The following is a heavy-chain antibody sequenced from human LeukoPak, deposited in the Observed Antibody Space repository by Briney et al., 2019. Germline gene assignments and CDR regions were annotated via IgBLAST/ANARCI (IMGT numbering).Heavy chain of an antibody. V-gene: IGHV3-21*01. Sequence: GGSLRLSCAASGFTFSSYSINWVRQAPGQGLEWVSSISGSGSHIYYADSVKGRFTISRDNAKNSLYLQMNSLRAEDTAVYYCARESPTLRYDYWGQGTLVTVSS. J-gene: IGHJ4*02. CDR3: ARESPTLRYDY. CDR1: GFTFSSYS. D-gene: IGHD4-17*01. CDR2: ISGSGSHI.